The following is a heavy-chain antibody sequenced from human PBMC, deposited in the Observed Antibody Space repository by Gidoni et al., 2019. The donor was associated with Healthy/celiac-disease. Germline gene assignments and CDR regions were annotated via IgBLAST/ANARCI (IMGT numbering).Heavy chain of an antibody. CDR2: ISSSGSTI. Sequence: QVQLVASGGGLVKPGGSLRLSCAASGFTFRAYYISWIRQAPGKGLEWVSYISSSGSTIYYADSVKGRFTISRDNAKNSLYLQMNSLRAEDTAVYYCERDSVGLRYFDWLSPISLYYYYGMDVWGQGTTVTVSS. J-gene: IGHJ6*02. CDR3: ERDSVGLRYFDWLSPISLYYYYGMDV. D-gene: IGHD3-9*01. CDR1: GFTFRAYY. V-gene: IGHV3-11*01.